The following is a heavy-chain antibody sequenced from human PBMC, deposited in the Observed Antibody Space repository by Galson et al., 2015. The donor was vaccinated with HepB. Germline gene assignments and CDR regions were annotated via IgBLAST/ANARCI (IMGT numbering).Heavy chain of an antibody. V-gene: IGHV3-30*02. CDR3: AKEIGNYDSSGYYVRDIAEYFQH. CDR1: GFTFSSYG. CDR2: IRYDGSNK. D-gene: IGHD3-22*01. J-gene: IGHJ1*01. Sequence: SLRLSCAASGFTFSSYGMHWVRQAPGKGLEWVAFIRYDGSNKYYADSVKGRFTISRDNSKNTLYLQMNSLRAEDTAVYYCAKEIGNYDSSGYYVRDIAEYFQHWGQGTLVTVSS.